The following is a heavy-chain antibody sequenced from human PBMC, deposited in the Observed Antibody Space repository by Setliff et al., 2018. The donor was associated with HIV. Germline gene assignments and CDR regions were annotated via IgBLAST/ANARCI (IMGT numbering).Heavy chain of an antibody. V-gene: IGHV4-38-2*01. CDR3: ARRIYGNNPYFDY. Sequence: SETLSLTCAVSGYSISSGYYWGWIRQPPGKGLEWIGHVYLSGGTNSNPSLKSRVTMSFDTSKNQFSLKLSSVTAADTAIYYCARRIYGNNPYFDYWSQGTLVTVS. D-gene: IGHD4-17*01. CDR1: GYSISSGYY. J-gene: IGHJ4*02. CDR2: VYLSGGT.